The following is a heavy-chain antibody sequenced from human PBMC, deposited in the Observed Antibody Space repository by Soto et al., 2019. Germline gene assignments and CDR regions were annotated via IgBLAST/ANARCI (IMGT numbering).Heavy chain of an antibody. D-gene: IGHD2-2*01. V-gene: IGHV1-69*13. CDR2: IIPIFGTA. CDR1: GGTFSSYA. Sequence: SVKVSCKASGGTFSSYAISWVRQAPGQGLEWMGGIIPIFGTANYAQKFQGRVTITADESTSTAYMELSSLRSEDTAVYYCASVPKLTQIGYCSSTSCYSYYGMDVWGQGTTVTVSS. CDR3: ASVPKLTQIGYCSSTSCYSYYGMDV. J-gene: IGHJ6*02.